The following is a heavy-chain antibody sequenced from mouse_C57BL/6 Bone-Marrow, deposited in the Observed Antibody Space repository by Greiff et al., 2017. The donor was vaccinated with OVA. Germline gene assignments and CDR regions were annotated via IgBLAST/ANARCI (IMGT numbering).Heavy chain of an antibody. D-gene: IGHD1-1*01. J-gene: IGHJ2*01. CDR2: IYPGGGYT. V-gene: IGHV1-63*01. CDR1: GYTFTNYW. Sequence: VQLKQSGAELVRPGPSVKMSFKASGYTFTNYWIGLAKQRPGHGLEWIGDIYPGGGYTNYKEKVQGNATLTAAKTSSTAYMQFSSLTSEDSAIYYFARLYYGSSYFDYWGQGTTLTVAS. CDR3: ARLYYGSSYFDY.